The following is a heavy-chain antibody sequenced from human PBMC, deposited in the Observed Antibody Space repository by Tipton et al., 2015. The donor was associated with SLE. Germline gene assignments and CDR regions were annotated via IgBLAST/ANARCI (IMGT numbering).Heavy chain of an antibody. CDR2: IYHSGST. CDR1: GYSISSGYY. CDR3: ARHRFQSFTVVN. D-gene: IGHD2-15*01. Sequence: TLSLTCAVSGYSISSGYYWGWIRQPPGKGLEWIGSIYHSGSTYYNPSLKSRVTMSVDTSKNQFSLKLSSVTAADTAVYYCARHRFQSFTVVNWGQGTLVTVSS. V-gene: IGHV4-38-2*01. J-gene: IGHJ4*02.